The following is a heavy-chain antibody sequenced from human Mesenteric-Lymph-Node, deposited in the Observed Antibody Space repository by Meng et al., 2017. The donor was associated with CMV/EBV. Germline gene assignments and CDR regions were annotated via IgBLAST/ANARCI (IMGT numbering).Heavy chain of an antibody. V-gene: IGHV4-4*02. CDR3: ARGRGFPNWYFDL. CDR2: IYIGGSS. D-gene: IGHD2/OR15-2a*01. Sequence: CSVSGGSIISTIWWGWVRQPPGKRLEWIGEIYIGGSSNYNPSLKSRVTISIEKSKNEFSLKLTSVTAADTAVYYCARGRGFPNWYFDLWGRGTLVTVSS. CDR1: GGSIISTIW. J-gene: IGHJ2*01.